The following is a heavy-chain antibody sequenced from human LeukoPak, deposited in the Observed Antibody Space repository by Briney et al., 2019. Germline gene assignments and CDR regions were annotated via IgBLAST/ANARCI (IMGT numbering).Heavy chain of an antibody. V-gene: IGHV1-69*04. CDR3: ARDDYGDYYYYYGMNV. CDR2: IIPILGIA. CDR1: GGTFSSYA. D-gene: IGHD4-17*01. Sequence: SVKVSCKASGGTFSSYAISWVRQAPGQGLEWMGRIIPILGIANYAQKFQGRVTITADKSTSTAYMELSSLRSEDTAVYYCARDDYGDYYYYYGMNVWGQGTTVTVSS. J-gene: IGHJ6*02.